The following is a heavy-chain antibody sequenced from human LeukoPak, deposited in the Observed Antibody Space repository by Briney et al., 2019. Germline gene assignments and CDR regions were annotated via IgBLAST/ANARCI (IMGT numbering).Heavy chain of an antibody. CDR1: GFTFTTYW. CDR3: AKGGPYDYGFDY. V-gene: IGHV3-7*03. J-gene: IGHJ4*02. CDR2: IKQDGSDK. Sequence: PGGSLRLSYAASGFTFTTYWMSWVRQAPGTGLEWVANIKQDGSDKNYADSVKGRFTISRDNAKNSLYLQMNSLRAEDTAVYYCAKGGPYDYGFDYWGQGTLVTVSS. D-gene: IGHD5-12*01.